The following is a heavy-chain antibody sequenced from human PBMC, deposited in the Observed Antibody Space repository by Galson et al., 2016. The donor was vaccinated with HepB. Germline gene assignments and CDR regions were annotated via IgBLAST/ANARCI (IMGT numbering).Heavy chain of an antibody. CDR3: APAHLYGDYAPFDY. V-gene: IGHV2-5*02. CDR2: IYWDDDK. CDR1: GFSLTTTGAA. D-gene: IGHD4-17*01. J-gene: IGHJ4*02. Sequence: PALVKPTQTLTLTCTFSGFSLTTTGAAVAWIRQPPGKALQWLALIYWDDDKRYSPSLKTRPTISKDTSKKQVVLTMTNIDPVDTATYYCAPAHLYGDYAPFDYWGQGAQVTVSS.